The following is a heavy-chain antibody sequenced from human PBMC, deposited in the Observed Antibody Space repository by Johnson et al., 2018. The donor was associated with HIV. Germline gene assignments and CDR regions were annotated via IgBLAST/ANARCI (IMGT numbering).Heavy chain of an antibody. V-gene: IGHV3-30*02. CDR1: QFTFSFYY. CDR2: VRYDGSNK. CDR3: ANYDQERYDAFDI. D-gene: IGHD3-22*01. J-gene: IGHJ3*02. Sequence: QVQLVESGGGLAKPAWSPRLSCAASQFTFSFYYMNCVRQAPGKGLDWVAFVRYDGSNKYYADSVKGRFTISRDNSKNTLYLQMNSLRVEDTAVYYCANYDQERYDAFDIWGQGTMVTVSS.